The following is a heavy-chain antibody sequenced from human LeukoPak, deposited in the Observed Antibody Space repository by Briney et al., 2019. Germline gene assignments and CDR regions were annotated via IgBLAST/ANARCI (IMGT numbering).Heavy chain of an antibody. J-gene: IGHJ4*02. CDR2: ISSSSYI. CDR1: GFTFSSYS. V-gene: IGHV3-21*01. Sequence: PGGSLRLSCAASGFTFSSYSMNWVRQAPGKGLEWVSFISSSSYIYYADSVKGRFTISRDNAKNSLYLQMNSLRVEDTAVYYCARGSSSWYYFDYWGQGTLVTVSS. D-gene: IGHD6-13*01. CDR3: ARGSSSWYYFDY.